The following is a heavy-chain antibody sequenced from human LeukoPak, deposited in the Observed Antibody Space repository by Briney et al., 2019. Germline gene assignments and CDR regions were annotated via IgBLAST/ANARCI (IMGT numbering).Heavy chain of an antibody. CDR3: ARAAHEVGFDP. CDR1: GGSISSSSYY. J-gene: IGHJ5*02. CDR2: IYYSGST. V-gene: IGHV4-39*07. Sequence: PSETLSLTCTVSGGSISSSSYYWGWIRQPPGKGLEWIGSIYYSGSTYYNPSLKSRVTTSVDTSKNQFSLKLSSVTAADTAVYYCARAAHEVGFDPWGQGTLVTVSS.